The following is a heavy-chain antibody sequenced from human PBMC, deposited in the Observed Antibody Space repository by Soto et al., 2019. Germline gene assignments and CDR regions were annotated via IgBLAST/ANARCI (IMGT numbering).Heavy chain of an antibody. D-gene: IGHD1-26*01. J-gene: IGHJ4*02. CDR3: ARGAPRPRDVPTYFHI. V-gene: IGHV4-31*03. CDR2: IYYTGDT. Sequence: QVQLQESGPGLVRPSQTLSLTCTVSGDSTTSGGYYWSWVRQHPGKGLEWVGSIYYTGDTYYNPSLKSRIIVSIDTSKNEFSLMVSSVTAADTAVYFCARGAPRPRDVPTYFHIWGQGTLVSVSS. CDR1: GDSTTSGGYY.